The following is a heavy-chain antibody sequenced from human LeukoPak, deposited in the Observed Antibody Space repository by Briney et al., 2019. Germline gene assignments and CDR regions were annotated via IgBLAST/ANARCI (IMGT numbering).Heavy chain of an antibody. D-gene: IGHD3-22*01. CDR3: AREAYYYDSSGYLRHYFDY. CDR1: GGSISSYY. Sequence: PSEILSLTCTVSGGSISSYYWSWIRQPAGKGLEWIGRIYTSGNTNYNPSLKSRVTMSVDTSKNQFSLKLSSGTAADTAVYYCAREAYYYDSSGYLRHYFDYWGQGALVTVSS. CDR2: IYTSGNT. J-gene: IGHJ4*02. V-gene: IGHV4-4*07.